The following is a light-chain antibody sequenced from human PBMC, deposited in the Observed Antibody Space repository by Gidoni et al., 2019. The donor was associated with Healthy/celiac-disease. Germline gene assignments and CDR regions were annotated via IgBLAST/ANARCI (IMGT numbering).Light chain of an antibody. CDR2: WAS. Sequence: DILMTQSPDSLAVSLGDTATINCKSSQSVLYSSNNKNYLAWYQQKPGQPPKLPIYWASTRESGVPDRFSGSGSGTDFTLTISSLQAEDVAVYYCQQYYSTPPLTCGGGTKVEIK. J-gene: IGKJ4*01. CDR1: QSVLYSSNNKNY. CDR3: QQYYSTPPLT. V-gene: IGKV4-1*01.